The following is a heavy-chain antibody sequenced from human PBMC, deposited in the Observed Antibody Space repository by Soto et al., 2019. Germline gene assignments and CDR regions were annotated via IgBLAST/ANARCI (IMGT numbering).Heavy chain of an antibody. Sequence: SGGSLRLSCAASGFTFSSYAMHWVRQAPGKGLEWVAVISYDGSNKYYADSVKGRFTISRDNSKNTLYLQMNSLRAEDTAVYYCARDLGQGSVGWYEKAFDIWGQGTMVTVS. CDR1: GFTFSSYA. CDR3: ARDLGQGSVGWYEKAFDI. D-gene: IGHD6-19*01. J-gene: IGHJ3*02. CDR2: ISYDGSNK. V-gene: IGHV3-30-3*01.